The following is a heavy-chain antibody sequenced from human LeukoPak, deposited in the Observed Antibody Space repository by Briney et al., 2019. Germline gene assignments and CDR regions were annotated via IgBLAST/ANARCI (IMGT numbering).Heavy chain of an antibody. D-gene: IGHD2-2*01. CDR2: IRYDGSNK. Sequence: GGSLRLSCAASGFTFSSYGMHWVRQAPGKGLEWVAFIRYDGSNKYYADSVKGRFTISGDNSKNTLYLQMNSLRAEDTAVYYCAKDSMVYRSSTSCYPDYWGQGTLVTVSS. CDR1: GFTFSSYG. CDR3: AKDSMVYRSSTSCYPDY. V-gene: IGHV3-30*02. J-gene: IGHJ4*02.